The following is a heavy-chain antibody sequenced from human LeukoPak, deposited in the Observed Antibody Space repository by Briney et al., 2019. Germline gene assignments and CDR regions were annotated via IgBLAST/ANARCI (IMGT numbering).Heavy chain of an antibody. Sequence: ASVKVSCKASGYTFTGYYMHWVRQAPGQGLEWMGWINPNSGGTNYAQKFQGWVTMTRDTSISTAYMELSRLRSDDTAVYYCARDRGLWYDILTPPSYYYYGMDVWGQGTTVTVSS. CDR3: ARDRGLWYDILTPPSYYYYGMDV. CDR1: GYTFTGYY. J-gene: IGHJ6*02. D-gene: IGHD3-9*01. CDR2: INPNSGGT. V-gene: IGHV1-2*04.